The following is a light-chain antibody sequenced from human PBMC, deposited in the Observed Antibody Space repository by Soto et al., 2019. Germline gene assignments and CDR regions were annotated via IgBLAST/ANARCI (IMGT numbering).Light chain of an antibody. J-gene: IGLJ1*01. Sequence: QSVLTQPPSVSGAPGQTVTISCTGSRSNIGAGYDIHWYQFLPGTAPKLLLYSFNKRPSGIPDRFSGSKSGTSASLAITGRQPEDEADYYCQSYDDSLSGSGVFGTWTKVTVL. V-gene: IGLV1-40*01. CDR1: RSNIGAGYD. CDR3: QSYDDSLSGSGV. CDR2: SFN.